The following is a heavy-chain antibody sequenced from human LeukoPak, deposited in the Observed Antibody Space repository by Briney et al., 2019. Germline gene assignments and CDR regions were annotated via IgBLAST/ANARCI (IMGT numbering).Heavy chain of an antibody. J-gene: IGHJ4*02. CDR3: ARDDGTNSGAFDC. D-gene: IGHD4-23*01. CDR1: GFNFSTYW. Sequence: GGSLRLSCTASGFNFSTYWMHWVRQVPGKGLVWVSRIKTDGSSTSYADSVKGRFTISRDNAKNSLYLQMNSLRDEDTAVYYCARDDGTNSGAFDCWGQGTLVTVSS. V-gene: IGHV3-74*01. CDR2: IKTDGSST.